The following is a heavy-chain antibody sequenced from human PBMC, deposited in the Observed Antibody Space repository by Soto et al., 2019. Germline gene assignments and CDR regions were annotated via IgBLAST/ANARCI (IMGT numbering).Heavy chain of an antibody. CDR2: IYPGDSYT. Sequence: ESLKISFKGSGYSFTRYWIVWVRQIPGKGLEWMGIIYPGDSYTRYSPSLQGQVTISADKSISTAYLQWSSLKASDTAMYYCARQEPPYYYYGMDVWGQGTTVTVSS. CDR3: ARQEPPYYYYGMDV. J-gene: IGHJ6*02. V-gene: IGHV5-51*01. CDR1: GYSFTRYW. D-gene: IGHD1-26*01.